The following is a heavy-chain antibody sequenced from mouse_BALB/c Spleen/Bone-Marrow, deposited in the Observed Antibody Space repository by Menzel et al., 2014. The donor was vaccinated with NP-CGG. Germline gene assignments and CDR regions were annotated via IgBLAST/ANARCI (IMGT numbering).Heavy chain of an antibody. J-gene: IGHJ4*01. CDR3: ARPRGNYARDY. Sequence: EVHLVESGGGLVQPGGSLKLSCAASGFDFSRYWMSWVRQAPGKGLEWIGEINPDSSTINYTPSLKDKFIISRDNAKNTLYLQMSKVSSEDTAFYYCARPRGNYARDYWGQGPSVPASS. CDR2: INPDSSTI. CDR1: GFDFSRYW. V-gene: IGHV4-1*02.